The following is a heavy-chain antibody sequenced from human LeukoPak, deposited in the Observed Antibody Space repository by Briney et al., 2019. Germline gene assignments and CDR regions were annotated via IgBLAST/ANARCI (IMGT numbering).Heavy chain of an antibody. V-gene: IGHV3-11*04. CDR3: ARGPSGYHNT. J-gene: IGHJ4*02. CDR2: ISNSGNTI. Sequence: TGGSLRLSCAASGFTFSDYWMSWVRQAPGKGLEWVSYISNSGNTIYYADSVKGRFTISRDNSKNTLYLQMNSLRAEDTAVYYCARGPSGYHNTGGQGTLVTVSS. CDR1: GFTFSDYW. D-gene: IGHD5-12*01.